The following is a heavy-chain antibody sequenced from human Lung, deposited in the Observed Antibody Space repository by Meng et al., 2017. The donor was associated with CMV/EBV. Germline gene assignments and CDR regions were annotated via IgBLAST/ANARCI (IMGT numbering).Heavy chain of an antibody. CDR2: IYYSGST. CDR1: GGSISNGGYY. Sequence: SETLSLTCTVSGGSISNGGYYWSWIRQHPGKGLEWIGYIYYSGSTYYNPSLKSRVTISVDTSKNQFSLKLSSVTAADTAVYYCARDRCSSTSCYFGSYYYGMDVWGQGTTVTFSS. V-gene: IGHV4-31*03. CDR3: ARDRCSSTSCYFGSYYYGMDV. J-gene: IGHJ6*02. D-gene: IGHD2-2*01.